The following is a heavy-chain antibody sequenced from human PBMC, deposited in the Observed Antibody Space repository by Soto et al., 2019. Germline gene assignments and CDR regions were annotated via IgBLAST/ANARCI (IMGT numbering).Heavy chain of an antibody. CDR1: GFTFSSYG. CDR3: ARDSFWDTAMVEVGPFDY. CDR2: IWYDGSNK. Sequence: GSLRLSCAASGFTFSSYGMHWVRQAPGKGLEWVAVIWYDGSNKYYADSVKGRFTISRDNSKNTLYLQMNSLRAEDTAVYYCARDSFWDTAMVEVGPFDYWGQGTLVTVSS. J-gene: IGHJ4*02. V-gene: IGHV3-33*01. D-gene: IGHD5-18*01.